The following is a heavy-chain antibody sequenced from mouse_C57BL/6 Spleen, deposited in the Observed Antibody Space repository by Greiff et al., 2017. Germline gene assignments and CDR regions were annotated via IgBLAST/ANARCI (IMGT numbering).Heavy chain of an antibody. Sequence: VQLQQSGPELVKPGASVKMSCKASGYTFTDYYMHWVKQSHGKSLEWIGYINPNNGGTSYNQKFKGKATLTVNKSSSTAYMELRSLTSEDSAVYYCARMNYGNAFAYWGQGTLVTVSA. J-gene: IGHJ3*01. V-gene: IGHV1-22*01. CDR2: INPNNGGT. CDR3: ARMNYGNAFAY. D-gene: IGHD2-1*01. CDR1: GYTFTDYY.